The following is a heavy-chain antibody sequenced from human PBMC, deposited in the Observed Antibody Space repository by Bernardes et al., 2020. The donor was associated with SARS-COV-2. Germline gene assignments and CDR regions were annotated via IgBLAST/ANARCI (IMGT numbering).Heavy chain of an antibody. J-gene: IGHJ6*03. CDR3: AREIRLGWSYYYYMDV. CDR1: GYTFTSYG. Sequence: ASVKVSCKASGYTFTSYGISWVRQAPGQGLEWMGWISAYNGNTNYAQKLQGRVTMTTDTSTSTAYMELRSLRSDDTAVYYCAREIRLGWSYYYYMDVWGKGTTVTVSS. D-gene: IGHD2-15*01. CDR2: ISAYNGNT. V-gene: IGHV1-18*01.